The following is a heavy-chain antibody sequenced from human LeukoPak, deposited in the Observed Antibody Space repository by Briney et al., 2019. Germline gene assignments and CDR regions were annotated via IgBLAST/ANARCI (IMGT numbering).Heavy chain of an antibody. CDR2: IYYSGST. D-gene: IGHD6-13*01. CDR1: GGSISSYY. Sequence: SETLSLTCTVSGGSISSYYWSWIRQPPGRGLEWIGYIYYSGSTNYNPSLKSRVTISVDTSKNQFSLKLSSVTAADTAVYYCARDGIAAARTAFDIWGQGTMVTVSS. J-gene: IGHJ3*02. V-gene: IGHV4-59*01. CDR3: ARDGIAAARTAFDI.